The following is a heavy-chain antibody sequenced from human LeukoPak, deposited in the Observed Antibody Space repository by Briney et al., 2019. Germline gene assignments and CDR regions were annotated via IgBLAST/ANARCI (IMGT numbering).Heavy chain of an antibody. CDR1: GYTFTGYY. Sequence: ASVKVSCKASGYTFTGYYMHWVRQAPGQGLEWMGWINPNSGGTNYAQKFQGRITMTRDTSISTAYMELSRLRYDDTAVYYCARGPRSSGWNDYWGQGTLVTVSS. V-gene: IGHV1-2*02. CDR3: ARGPRSSGWNDY. J-gene: IGHJ4*02. CDR2: INPNSGGT. D-gene: IGHD6-19*01.